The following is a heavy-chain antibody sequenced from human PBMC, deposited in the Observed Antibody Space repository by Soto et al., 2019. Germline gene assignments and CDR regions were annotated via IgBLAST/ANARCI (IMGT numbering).Heavy chain of an antibody. CDR1: GGSISSSSYY. CDR3: ARAGIAVGHAFDI. J-gene: IGHJ3*02. CDR2: IYYSGST. D-gene: IGHD6-19*01. Sequence: PSETLSLTCTVSGGSISSSSYYWGWIRQPPGKGLEWIGNIYYSGSTYYNPSLKSRVTISVDTSKNQLSLKLSSVTAADTAVYYCARAGIAVGHAFDIWGQGTMVTV. V-gene: IGHV4-39*07.